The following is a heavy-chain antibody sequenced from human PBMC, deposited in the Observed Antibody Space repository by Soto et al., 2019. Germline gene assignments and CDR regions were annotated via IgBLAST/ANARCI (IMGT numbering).Heavy chain of an antibody. V-gene: IGHV3-33*01. Sequence: QVQLVESGGGVVQPGRSLRLSCAASGFTFSSYGMHWVRQAPGKGLEWVAVIWYDGSNKYYADSVKGRFTISRDNSKNTLYLQMNSLRAEDTAVYYCARVWVEAGFDYWGQGTLVTVSS. CDR3: ARVWVEAGFDY. CDR1: GFTFSSYG. CDR2: IWYDGSNK. J-gene: IGHJ4*02. D-gene: IGHD3-16*01.